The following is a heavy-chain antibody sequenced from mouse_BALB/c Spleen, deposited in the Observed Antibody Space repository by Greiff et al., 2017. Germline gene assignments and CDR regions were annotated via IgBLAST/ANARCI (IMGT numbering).Heavy chain of an antibody. D-gene: IGHD1-1*01. V-gene: IGHV2-9-2*01. CDR1: GFSLTSYD. CDR3: VRDYYGSSWFAY. Sequence: VQVVESGPGLVAPSQSLSITCTVSGFSLTSYDISWIRQPPGKGLEWLGVIWTGGGTNYNSAFMSRLSISKDNSKSQVFLKMNSLQTDDTAIYYCVRDYYGSSWFAYWGQGTLVTVSA. J-gene: IGHJ3*01. CDR2: IWTGGGT.